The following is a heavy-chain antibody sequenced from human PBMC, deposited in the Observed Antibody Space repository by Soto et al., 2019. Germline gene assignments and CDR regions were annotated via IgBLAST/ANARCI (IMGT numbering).Heavy chain of an antibody. CDR1: GGSISSYY. CDR3: ARIYPQDAFDI. CDR2: IYYGGST. Sequence: SETLSLTCTVSGGSISSYYWSWIRQPPGKGLEWIGYIYYGGSTNYNPSLKSRVTISVDTSKNQFSLKLSSVTAADTAVYYCARIYPQDAFDIWGQGTMVTVSS. J-gene: IGHJ3*02. V-gene: IGHV4-59*01.